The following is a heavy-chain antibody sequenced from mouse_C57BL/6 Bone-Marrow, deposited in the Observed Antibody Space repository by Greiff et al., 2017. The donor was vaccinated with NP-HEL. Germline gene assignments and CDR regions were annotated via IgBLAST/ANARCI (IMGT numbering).Heavy chain of an antibody. CDR3: ARDAGYYGLYWYFDV. D-gene: IGHD1-1*01. J-gene: IGHJ1*03. V-gene: IGHV7-1*01. CDR1: GFTFSDFY. Sequence: EVQRVESGGGLVQSGRSLRLSCATSGFTFSDFYMEWVRQAPGKGLEWIAASRNKANDYTTEYSASVKGRFIVSRDTSQSILYLQMNALRAEDTAIYYCARDAGYYGLYWYFDVWGTGTTVTVSS. CDR2: SRNKANDYTT.